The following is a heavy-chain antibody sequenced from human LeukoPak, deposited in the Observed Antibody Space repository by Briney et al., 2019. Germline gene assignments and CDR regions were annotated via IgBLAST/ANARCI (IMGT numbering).Heavy chain of an antibody. V-gene: IGHV3-30*02. CDR1: GFTFSSYG. D-gene: IGHD3-10*01. CDR2: IRYDGSNK. Sequence: GGSLRLSCAAPGFTFSSYGMHWVRQAPGKGLEWVAFIRYDGSNKYYADSVKGRFTISRDNSKNTLYLQMNSLRAEDTAVYYCAKSVTTMVRGYFDYWGQGTLVTVSS. CDR3: AKSVTTMVRGYFDY. J-gene: IGHJ4*02.